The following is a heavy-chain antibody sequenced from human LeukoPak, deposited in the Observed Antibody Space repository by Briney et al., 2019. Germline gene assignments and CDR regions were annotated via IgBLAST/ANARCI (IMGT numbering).Heavy chain of an antibody. CDR1: GYTFTSYY. CDR3: ARGASTAYYYDSSGRLYFDY. CDR2: LNPSGSST. V-gene: IGHV1-46*01. J-gene: IGHJ4*02. Sequence: ASVKVSCKASGYTFTSYYIHWVRQAPGQGLERMGILNPSGSSTNYAQKFQGRVTMTRDTSTSTVYMELSSLRSEGTAVYYCARGASTAYYYDSSGRLYFDYWGQGTLVTVSS. D-gene: IGHD3-22*01.